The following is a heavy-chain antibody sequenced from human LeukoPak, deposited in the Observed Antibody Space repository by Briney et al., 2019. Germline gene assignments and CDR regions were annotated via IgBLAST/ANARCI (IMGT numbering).Heavy chain of an antibody. CDR1: GGSISRYY. CDR3: ARDNRIYYGMDV. CDR2: IYYSGST. J-gene: IGHJ6*02. V-gene: IGHV4-59*01. D-gene: IGHD2/OR15-2a*01. Sequence: KPSETLSLTCTVSGGSISRYYWSWIRQPPGKGLEWIGYIYYSGSTNYNPSLKSRVTISVDTSKNQFSLKLSSVTAADTAVYYCARDNRIYYGMDVWGQGTTVTVSS.